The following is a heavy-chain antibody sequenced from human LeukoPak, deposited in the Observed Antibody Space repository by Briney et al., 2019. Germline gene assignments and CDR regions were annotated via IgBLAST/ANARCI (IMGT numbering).Heavy chain of an antibody. CDR2: ISDSGDNT. CDR1: GFTFSSYD. Sequence: GGSLRLSCAASGFTFSSYDMSWVRQAPGKGLEWVSTISDSGDNTYCADSVKGRFTISRDNSKNTLYLQMNSLRAEDTAVYYCAKDTTYYDILTGPYWGRGTLVTVSS. J-gene: IGHJ4*01. CDR3: AKDTTYYDILTGPY. D-gene: IGHD3-9*01. V-gene: IGHV3-23*01.